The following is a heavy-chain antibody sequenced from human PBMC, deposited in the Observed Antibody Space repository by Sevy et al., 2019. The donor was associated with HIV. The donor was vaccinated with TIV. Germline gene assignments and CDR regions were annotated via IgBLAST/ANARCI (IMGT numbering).Heavy chain of an antibody. Sequence: SETLSLTCTVSGGSISSSSYYWGWIRQPPGKGLEWIGSIYYSGSTYYNPSLKSRVTISVDTSKNQFSLKLSSVTAADPAVYYCARQGYSSGWRHNWFDPWGQGTLVTVSS. V-gene: IGHV4-39*01. CDR2: IYYSGST. CDR3: ARQGYSSGWRHNWFDP. CDR1: GGSISSSSYY. J-gene: IGHJ5*02. D-gene: IGHD6-19*01.